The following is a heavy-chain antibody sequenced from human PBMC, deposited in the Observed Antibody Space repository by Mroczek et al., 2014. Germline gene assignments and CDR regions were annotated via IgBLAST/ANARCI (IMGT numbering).Heavy chain of an antibody. J-gene: IGHJ4*02. Sequence: QVQLQESGAGLLKPSETLSLTCAVYGGSFSGYYWSWIRQPPGKGLEWIGEINHSGSTNYNPSLKSRVTISVDTSKNQFSLKLSSVTAADTAVYYCARGQVDSSGWPDPGNYYFDYVGPGNPGHRLL. V-gene: IGHV4-34*01. CDR2: INHSGST. CDR1: GGSFSGYY. D-gene: IGHD6-19*01. CDR3: ARGQVDSSGWPDPGNYYFDY.